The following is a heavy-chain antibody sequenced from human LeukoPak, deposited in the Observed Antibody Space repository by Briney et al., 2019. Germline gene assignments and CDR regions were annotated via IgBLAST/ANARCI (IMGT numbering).Heavy chain of an antibody. CDR3: ARERQDTILHSGAFDI. J-gene: IGHJ3*02. D-gene: IGHD2-21*01. Sequence: GRSLRLSCAASGFTFSTYFMHWVRQAPGKGLEWVADIASNGSHNFYVESENGRFTISRDNSKNTLYLQMNSLRAEDTAVYFCARERQDTILHSGAFDIWGQGTMVTVSS. V-gene: IGHV3-30-3*01. CDR1: GFTFSTYF. CDR2: IASNGSHN.